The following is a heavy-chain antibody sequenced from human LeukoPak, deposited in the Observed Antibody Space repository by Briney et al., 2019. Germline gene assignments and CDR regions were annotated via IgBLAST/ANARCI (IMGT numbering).Heavy chain of an antibody. D-gene: IGHD2-21*01. CDR3: ARTRAYCSGDKCLIDY. CDR2: LGTTDDT. Sequence: PGGSLRLSCAASGFTFNNCDMHWVRQPTGKGLEWVSALGTTDDTYYVDSVKGRFTISREDAENSLYLQMNSLRVGDTAVYYCARTRAYCSGDKCLIDYWGQGTLVTVSS. V-gene: IGHV3-13*01. J-gene: IGHJ4*02. CDR1: GFTFNNCD.